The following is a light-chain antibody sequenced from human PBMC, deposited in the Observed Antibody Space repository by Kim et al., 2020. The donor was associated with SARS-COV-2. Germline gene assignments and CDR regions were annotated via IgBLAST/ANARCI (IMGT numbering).Light chain of an antibody. CDR2: AAS. V-gene: IGKV1-27*01. J-gene: IGKJ4*01. Sequence: ASVGDRVTNTCRAIQGISNYLAWYQQKPGEVPKLLIYAASTLQSGVPSRFSGSGSGTDFTLTISSLQPEDVATYYCQKYNSAPLTFGGGTKVEIK. CDR3: QKYNSAPLT. CDR1: QGISNY.